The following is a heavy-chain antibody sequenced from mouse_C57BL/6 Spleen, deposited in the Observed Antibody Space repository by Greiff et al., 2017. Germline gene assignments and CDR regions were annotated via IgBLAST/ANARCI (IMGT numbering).Heavy chain of an antibody. CDR2: IRNKANGYTT. CDR1: GFTFTDYY. Sequence: DVKLVESGGGLVQPGGSLSLSCAASGFTFTDYYMSWVRQPPGKALEWLGFIRNKANGYTTEYSASVKGRFTISRYTSQSILYLQMNALSTEDSAAYYCAIYYYGSSRAMDYWGQGTSVTVSS. V-gene: IGHV7-3*01. CDR3: AIYYYGSSRAMDY. J-gene: IGHJ4*01. D-gene: IGHD1-1*01.